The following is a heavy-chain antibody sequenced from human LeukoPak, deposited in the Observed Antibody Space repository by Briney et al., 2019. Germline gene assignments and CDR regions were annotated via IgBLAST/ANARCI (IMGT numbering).Heavy chain of an antibody. CDR1: GGTFSSYT. D-gene: IGHD2-2*01. V-gene: IGHV1-69*02. J-gene: IGHJ5*01. Sequence: SVKVSCKASGGTFSSYTISGVRQAPGQGVEGMGRIIPILGIANYAQKFQGRVTITADKSTSTAYMELSSLRSEDTAVYYCARSPRYCSSTSCYWFDYWGQGTLVTVSS. CDR3: ARSPRYCSSTSCYWFDY. CDR2: IIPILGIA.